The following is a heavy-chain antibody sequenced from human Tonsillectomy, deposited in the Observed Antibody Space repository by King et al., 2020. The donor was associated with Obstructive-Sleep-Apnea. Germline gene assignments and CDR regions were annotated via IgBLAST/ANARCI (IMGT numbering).Heavy chain of an antibody. CDR3: AKPKLRSNYYGMDV. V-gene: IGHV3-23*01. J-gene: IGHJ6*02. CDR1: GFTFSSYA. CDR2: ISGSGGST. Sequence: VQLQESGGGLVQPGGSLRLSCAASGFTFSSYAMSWVRQAPGKGLEWFSAISGSGGSTYYADSVKGRVTISRDNTKNTLYLQMNSLRAEETAVYYCAKPKLRSNYYGMDVWGQGTTVTVSS.